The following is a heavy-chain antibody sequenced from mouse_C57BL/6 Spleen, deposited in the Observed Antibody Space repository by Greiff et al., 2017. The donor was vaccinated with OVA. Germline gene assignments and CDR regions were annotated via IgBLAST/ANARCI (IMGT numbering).Heavy chain of an antibody. CDR3: ARRDYYGSSPYAMDY. J-gene: IGHJ4*01. CDR1: GYTFTSYW. Sequence: VKLQQPGAELVKPGASVKLSCKASGYTFTSYWMQWVKQRPGQGLAWIGEIDPSDSYTNYNQKFKGKATLTVDTSSSTAYMQLSSLTSEDSAVYYCARRDYYGSSPYAMDYWGQGTSVTVSS. CDR2: IDPSDSYT. V-gene: IGHV1-50*01. D-gene: IGHD1-1*01.